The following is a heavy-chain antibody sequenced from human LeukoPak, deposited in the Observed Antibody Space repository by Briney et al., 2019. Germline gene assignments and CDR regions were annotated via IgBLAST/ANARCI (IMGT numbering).Heavy chain of an antibody. J-gene: IGHJ3*02. V-gene: IGHV1-69*04. CDR2: IIPIFGIA. Sequence: ASVKVSCKASGGTFSSYAISWVRQAPGQGLEWMGRIIPIFGIANYAQKFQGRVTITADKSTSTAYMELSSLRSEDTAVYYCARGKDYGDSDAFDIWGQGTVVTVSS. D-gene: IGHD4-17*01. CDR1: GGTFSSYA. CDR3: ARGKDYGDSDAFDI.